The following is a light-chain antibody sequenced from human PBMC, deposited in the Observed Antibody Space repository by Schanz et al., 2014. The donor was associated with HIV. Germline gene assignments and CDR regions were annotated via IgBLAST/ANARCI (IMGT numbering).Light chain of an antibody. V-gene: IGKV3-20*01. Sequence: EFVLTQSPGTLSLSPGQRATLSCRASQSVNSNYLAWYQQKPGQAPRLLIYGASSRATGIPDRFSGSGSGTDFTLTISRLEPEDSAVYYCQQYSSSPRTFGQGTKVEI. CDR2: GAS. CDR3: QQYSSSPRT. CDR1: QSVNSNY. J-gene: IGKJ1*01.